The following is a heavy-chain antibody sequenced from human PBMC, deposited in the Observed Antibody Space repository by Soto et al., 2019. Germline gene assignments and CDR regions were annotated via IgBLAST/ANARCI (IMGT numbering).Heavy chain of an antibody. Sequence: SETLSLTCTVSGGSISSGGYYWSWIRQHPGKGLEWIGYIYYSGSTYYNPSLKSRVTISVDTSKNQFSLKLSSVTAADTAVYYCARDQGYCSGGSCYMLAWFDPWGQGTLVTVSS. CDR3: ARDQGYCSGGSCYMLAWFDP. V-gene: IGHV4-31*03. CDR2: IYYSGST. CDR1: GGSISSGGYY. J-gene: IGHJ5*02. D-gene: IGHD2-15*01.